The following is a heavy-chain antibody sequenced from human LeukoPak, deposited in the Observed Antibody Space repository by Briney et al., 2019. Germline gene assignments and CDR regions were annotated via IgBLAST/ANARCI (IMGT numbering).Heavy chain of an antibody. V-gene: IGHV3-23*01. CDR3: AKGDRRDCSSPSCYLHYFDC. CDR1: GFIFSNYA. CDR2: VSTSGGST. Sequence: GGSLRLSCAASGFIFSNYAMHWVRQAPGKGLEWVTAVSTSGGSTYYTDSVRGRFTISRDNSKNTLYLQMNSLRAEDTAVYYCAKGDRRDCSSPSCYLHYFDCWGQGTLVTVSS. D-gene: IGHD2-2*01. J-gene: IGHJ4*02.